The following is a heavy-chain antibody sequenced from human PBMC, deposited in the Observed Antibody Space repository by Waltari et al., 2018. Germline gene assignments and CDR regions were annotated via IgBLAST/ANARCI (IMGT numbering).Heavy chain of an antibody. CDR3: ARDPLYYFDS. CDR1: AFTVSSSC. J-gene: IGHJ4*02. V-gene: IGHV3-53*01. CDR2: VYSGGTT. Sequence: EVQLVESGGGLVQPGGSLRLSCAASAFTVSSSCMHWVRQAPGKGLEWVSLVYSGGTTYYAGSVEGRFTISRDISTNTVYLQMNSLIAEDTAVYYCARDPLYYFDSWGQGALVTVSS.